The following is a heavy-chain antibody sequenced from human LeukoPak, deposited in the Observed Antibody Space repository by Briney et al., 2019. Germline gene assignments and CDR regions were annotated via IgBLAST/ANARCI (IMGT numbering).Heavy chain of an antibody. CDR3: ARGGYYGSGNDFRFDP. Sequence: SETLSLTCTVSGGSISSYCWSWIRQPPGKGLEWIGYIYYSGSTNYKPSLKSRVTISVDTSKNQFSLKLSSVTAADTAVYYCARGGYYGSGNDFRFDPWGQGTLVTASS. CDR1: GGSISSYC. V-gene: IGHV4-59*01. CDR2: IYYSGST. J-gene: IGHJ5*02. D-gene: IGHD3-10*01.